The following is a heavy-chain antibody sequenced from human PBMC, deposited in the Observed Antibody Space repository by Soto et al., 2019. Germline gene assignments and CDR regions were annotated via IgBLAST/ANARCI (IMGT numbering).Heavy chain of an antibody. J-gene: IGHJ6*02. D-gene: IGHD3-10*01. Sequence: GASLQISCKGSGYSFTSYWIGWVRQMPGKGLEWMGIIYPGDSDTRYSPSFQGQVTISADKSISTAYLQWSSLKASDTAMYYCAGGGVRGVITRTRDYYGMDVWGQGTTVTVSS. V-gene: IGHV5-51*01. CDR3: AGGGVRGVITRTRDYYGMDV. CDR1: GYSFTSYW. CDR2: IYPGDSDT.